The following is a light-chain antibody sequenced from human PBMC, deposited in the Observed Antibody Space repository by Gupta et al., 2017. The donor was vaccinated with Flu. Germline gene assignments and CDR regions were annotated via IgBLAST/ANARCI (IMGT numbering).Light chain of an antibody. CDR1: SSDVGAYGL. V-gene: IGLV2-23*02. Sequence: QSALTQPASVSGSPGQSITISCTGTSSDVGAYGLVSWYQQSPGKVPQLIIYGVDKRPSGISDRFSGSKSGNTASLTISGLQSEDEADYYCSSYTVIGARLVFGGGIKVTVL. J-gene: IGLJ2*01. CDR3: SSYTVIGARLV. CDR2: GVD.